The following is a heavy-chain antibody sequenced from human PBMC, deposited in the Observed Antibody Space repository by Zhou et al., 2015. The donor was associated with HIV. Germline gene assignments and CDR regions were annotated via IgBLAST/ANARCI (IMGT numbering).Heavy chain of an antibody. CDR1: GGTFSSYA. Sequence: QVQLVQSGAEVKKPGSSVKVSCKASGGTFSSYAISWVRQAPGQGLEWMGGIIPIFGTANYAQKFQGRVTITADESTSTAYMELSSLRSEDTAVYYCARVSAVTTPNYYYYYMDVWGKGTTVTVSS. J-gene: IGHJ6*03. V-gene: IGHV1-69*01. D-gene: IGHD4-17*01. CDR3: ARVSAVTTPNYYYYYMDV. CDR2: IIPIFGTA.